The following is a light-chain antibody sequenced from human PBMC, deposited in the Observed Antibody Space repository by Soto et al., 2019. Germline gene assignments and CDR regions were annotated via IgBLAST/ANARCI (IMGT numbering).Light chain of an antibody. CDR1: WSDVGIYDL. J-gene: IGLJ3*02. CDR3: SLKTNSVTWV. Sequence: QSALTQPPSVSGPPGQSVTISCTGTWSDVGIYDLVSWYQQPPGTAPKLLIYQVSYRPSGVPDRFSGSKSGNTASLTISGLQAEDEADYYCSLKTNSVTWVFGGGTKVTVL. CDR2: QVS. V-gene: IGLV2-18*01.